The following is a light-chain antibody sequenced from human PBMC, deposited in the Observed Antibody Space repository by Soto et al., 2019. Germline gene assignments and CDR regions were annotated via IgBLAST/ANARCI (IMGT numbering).Light chain of an antibody. V-gene: IGKV1-39*01. Sequence: DLQMTQSPSSLSASVGDRVTITCRASQSVTMYLNWYQQKPGKAPKLLIYAASSLQSGVPSRFSGSGSGTDFTLTISSLQPEDSASYFCQQSISAPLTFGGGTKVEIK. CDR3: QQSISAPLT. CDR1: QSVTMY. J-gene: IGKJ4*01. CDR2: AAS.